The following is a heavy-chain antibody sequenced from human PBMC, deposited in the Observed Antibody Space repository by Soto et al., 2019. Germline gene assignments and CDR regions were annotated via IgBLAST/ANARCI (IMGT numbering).Heavy chain of an antibody. V-gene: IGHV1-46*01. CDR1: GYTFTSYY. Sequence: ASVKVSCKASGYTFTSYYMHCVRQAPGQVLEWMGIINPSGGSTSYAQKFQGRVTMTRDTSTSTVYMELSSLRSEDTAVYYCARDLKRIVVVVAATLGYWGQGTLVTVSS. CDR2: INPSGGST. D-gene: IGHD2-15*01. J-gene: IGHJ4*02. CDR3: ARDLKRIVVVVAATLGY.